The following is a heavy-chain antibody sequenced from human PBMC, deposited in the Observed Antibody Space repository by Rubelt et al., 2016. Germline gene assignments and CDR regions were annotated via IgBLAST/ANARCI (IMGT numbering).Heavy chain of an antibody. D-gene: IGHD3-22*01. Sequence: QLHLQESGPGLVQPSETLALTCTVSGYSISSNGYFWGWIRLPPGKGLEWIGSINYSGKTYYNPSLKSRVTISVDTSKNQLSLKLSAVTAADTAVYCCVRGFSGFYFWVDSWGRGALVTVSS. CDR2: INYSGKT. V-gene: IGHV4-39*01. CDR3: VRGFSGFYFWVDS. J-gene: IGHJ4*02. CDR1: GYSISSNGYF.